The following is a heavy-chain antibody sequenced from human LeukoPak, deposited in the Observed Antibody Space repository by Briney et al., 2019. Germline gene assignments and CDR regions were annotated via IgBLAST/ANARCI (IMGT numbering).Heavy chain of an antibody. CDR3: ARDYYYDSSGYYDGDY. J-gene: IGHJ4*02. Sequence: GGSLRLSCAASGXTFSSYSMNWVRQAPGKGLEWVSSISSSSSYIYYADSVKGRFTISRDNAKNSLYLQMNSLRAEDTAVYYCARDYYYDSSGYYDGDYWGQGTLVTVSS. V-gene: IGHV3-21*01. CDR2: ISSSSSYI. D-gene: IGHD3-22*01. CDR1: GXTFSSYS.